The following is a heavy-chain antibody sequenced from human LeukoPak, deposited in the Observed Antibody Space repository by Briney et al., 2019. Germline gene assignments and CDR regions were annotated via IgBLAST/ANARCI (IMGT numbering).Heavy chain of an antibody. D-gene: IGHD3-9*01. CDR2: ISSSSSYI. CDR3: ARAYYDILTGYDNAFDI. J-gene: IGHJ3*02. CDR1: GFTFSSYS. Sequence: GGSLRLSCAASGFTFSSYSMNWVRQAPGKGLEWVSSISSSSSYIYYADSVKGRFTISRDNAKNSPYLQMNSLRAEDTAVYYCARAYYDILTGYDNAFDIWGQGTMVTVSS. V-gene: IGHV3-21*01.